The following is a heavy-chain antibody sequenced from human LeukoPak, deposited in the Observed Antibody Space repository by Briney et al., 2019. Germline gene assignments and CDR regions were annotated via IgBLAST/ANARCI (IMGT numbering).Heavy chain of an antibody. CDR2: INPSGGST. CDR3: ARAHDFWSGSHYFDY. CDR1: GYTFTSYY. D-gene: IGHD3-3*01. V-gene: IGHV1-46*01. Sequence: ASVKVSCKASGYTFTSYYMHWVRQAPGQGLEWMGIINPSGGSTSYAQKFQGRVTMTRDTSTSTVYMELSSLISEDTAVYYCARAHDFWSGSHYFDYWGQGTLVTVSS. J-gene: IGHJ4*02.